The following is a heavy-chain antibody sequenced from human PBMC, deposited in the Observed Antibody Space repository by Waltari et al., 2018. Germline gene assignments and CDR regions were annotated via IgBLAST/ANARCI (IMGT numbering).Heavy chain of an antibody. J-gene: IGHJ6*02. Sequence: EVQLLESGGGLVQPGWSLRLSCAASGSTFCSYAISWVRQAPGKGLEWVSAISGSGGSTYYADTVKGRFTISRDNSKNTLYLQMNSLRAEDTAVYYCAKSQEDAVVTAISYYGMDVWGQGTTVTVSS. D-gene: IGHD2-21*02. CDR1: GSTFCSYA. CDR2: ISGSGGST. CDR3: AKSQEDAVVTAISYYGMDV. V-gene: IGHV3-23*01.